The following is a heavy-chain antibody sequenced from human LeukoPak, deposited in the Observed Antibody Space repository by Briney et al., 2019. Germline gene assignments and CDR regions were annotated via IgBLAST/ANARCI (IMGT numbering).Heavy chain of an antibody. D-gene: IGHD3-22*01. CDR3: AKRGVVIRVILVGFHKEAYYFDS. CDR1: GITLSNYG. Sequence: GGSLRLSCAVSGITLSNYGMSWVRQAPGKGLEWVAGISDSGGRTKYADSVKGRFTISRDDSKNTLYLQMNSLRAEDTAVYSCAKRGVVIRVILVGFHKEAYYFDSWGRGALVTVSS. V-gene: IGHV3-23*01. J-gene: IGHJ4*02. CDR2: ISDSGGRT.